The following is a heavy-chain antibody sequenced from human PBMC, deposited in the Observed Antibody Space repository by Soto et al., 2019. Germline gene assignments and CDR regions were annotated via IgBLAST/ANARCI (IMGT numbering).Heavy chain of an antibody. CDR3: ARDAGYYGSGSYYNNPFDY. CDR1: GFSFSSYG. D-gene: IGHD3-10*01. CDR2: ISYDGSNK. Sequence: GGSLRLSCAASGFSFSSYGMSWVRQAPGKGLEWVAVISYDGSNKYYADSVKGRFTISRDNSKNTLYLQMNSLRAEDTAVYYCARDAGYYGSGSYYNNPFDYWGQGTLVTVSS. V-gene: IGHV3-30*03. J-gene: IGHJ4*02.